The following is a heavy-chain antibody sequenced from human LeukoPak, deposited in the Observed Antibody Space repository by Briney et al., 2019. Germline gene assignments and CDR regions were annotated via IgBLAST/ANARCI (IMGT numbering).Heavy chain of an antibody. CDR3: ARDRPHYDILTDYYYYYMDV. J-gene: IGHJ6*03. V-gene: IGHV3-21*01. Sequence: GGSLRLSCAASGFTFSSYSMNWGRQAPGKGLEWVSSISSSSSYIYYADTVKGRLTISRDNAKNSLYLQMNSPRAEDTAVYYCARDRPHYDILTDYYYYYMDVWGKGTTVTVSS. D-gene: IGHD3-9*01. CDR2: ISSSSSYI. CDR1: GFTFSSYS.